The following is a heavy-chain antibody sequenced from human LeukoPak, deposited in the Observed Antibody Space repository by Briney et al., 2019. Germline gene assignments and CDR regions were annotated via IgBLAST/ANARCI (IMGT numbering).Heavy chain of an antibody. CDR3: ARDGLRYYFDY. V-gene: IGHV3-30-3*01. D-gene: IGHD4-17*01. CDR1: GFTFSSYA. J-gene: IGHJ4*02. CDR2: ISYDGSNK. Sequence: PPGRSLRLSCAASGFTFSSYAMPWVRQAPGKGLEWVAVISYDGSNKYYADSVKGRFTISRDNSKNTLYLQMNSLRAEDTAVYYCARDGLRYYFDYWGQGTLVTVSS.